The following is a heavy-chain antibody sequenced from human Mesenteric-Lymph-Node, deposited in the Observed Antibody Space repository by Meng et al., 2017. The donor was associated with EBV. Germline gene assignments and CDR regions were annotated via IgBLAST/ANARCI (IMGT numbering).Heavy chain of an antibody. CDR2: VYHRGDT. CDR3: GRDQGRELINH. Sequence: QGQLQGPGPGLVKPSGALSLTGTVSGDSISSDIWWSWVRQPPGKGLEWIGEVYHRGDTNYNPSLKSRVDISVDKSKNQFYLSLFSVTAADTAVYYCGRDQGRELINHWGQGTLVTVSS. V-gene: IGHV4-4*02. D-gene: IGHD1-7*01. CDR1: GDSISSDIW. J-gene: IGHJ4*02.